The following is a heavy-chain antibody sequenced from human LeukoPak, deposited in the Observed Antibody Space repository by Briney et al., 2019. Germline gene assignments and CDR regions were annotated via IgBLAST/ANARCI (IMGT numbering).Heavy chain of an antibody. D-gene: IGHD6-13*01. CDR1: GYTFTSYG. CDR2: ISAYNGNT. J-gene: IGHJ3*02. Sequence: ASVKVSCKASGYTFTSYGISWVRQAPGQGLEWMGWISAYNGNTNYAQKLQGRVTMTTDTSTSTAYMELRSLRSDDTAVYYCARDPSKQQLVHAFDIWGQGTMVTVSS. CDR3: ARDPSKQQLVHAFDI. V-gene: IGHV1-18*01.